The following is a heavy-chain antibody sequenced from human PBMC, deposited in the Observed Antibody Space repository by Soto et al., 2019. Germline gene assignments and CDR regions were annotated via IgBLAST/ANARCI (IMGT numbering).Heavy chain of an antibody. V-gene: IGHV3-23*01. D-gene: IGHD2-2*01. CDR3: AKDRSGIVVVPALNWFDP. CDR1: GSTFSSYA. CDR2: ISGSGGST. J-gene: IGHJ5*02. Sequence: GGSLRLSCAASGSTFSSYAMSWVRQAPGKGLEWVSAISGSGGSTYYADSVKGRFTISRDNSKNTLYLQMNSLRAEDTAVYYCAKDRSGIVVVPALNWFDPWGQGTLVTVSS.